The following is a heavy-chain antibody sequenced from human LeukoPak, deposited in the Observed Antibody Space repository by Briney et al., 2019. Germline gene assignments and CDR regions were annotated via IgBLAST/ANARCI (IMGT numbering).Heavy chain of an antibody. V-gene: IGHV1-2*02. D-gene: IGHD3-16*02. CDR3: ARGFGGVIDVIDY. CDR1: GYTFTGYY. CDR2: INPNSGGT. Sequence: ASVKVSCKASGYTFTGYYMHCVRQAPGQGLEWMGWINPNSGGTNYAQKFQGRVTMTRDTSISTAYMELRRLRSDDTAVYYCARGFGGVIDVIDYWGQGTLVTVSS. J-gene: IGHJ4*02.